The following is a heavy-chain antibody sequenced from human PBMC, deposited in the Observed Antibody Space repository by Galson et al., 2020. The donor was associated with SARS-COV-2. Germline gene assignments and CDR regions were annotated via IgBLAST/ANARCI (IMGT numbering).Heavy chain of an antibody. CDR3: AREYDPDGNDYYYLDF. D-gene: IGHD3-22*01. V-gene: IGHV1-18*04. Sequence: ASVNVPCKASGYIFDDFGIIWVRQAPAQGLAWMGWIKTYNGDTNYAQQLQGRITMTTDAPTSTVYMELRRLNFDDTAVYFCAREYDPDGNDYYYLDFWGQRPLGTVPS. J-gene: IGHJ4*02. CDR1: GYIFDDFG. CDR2: IKTYNGDT.